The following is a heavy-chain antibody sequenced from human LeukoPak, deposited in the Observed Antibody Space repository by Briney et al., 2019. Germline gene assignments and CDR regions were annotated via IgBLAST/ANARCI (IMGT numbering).Heavy chain of an antibody. J-gene: IGHJ6*02. CDR3: AKAIVVVPAAIQVYYYGMDV. Sequence: PGGSLRLSCAASGFTFSSYSMNWVRQAPGKGLEWVSAISGSGGSTYYADSVKGRFTISRDNSKNTLYLQMNSLRAEDTAVYYCAKAIVVVPAAIQVYYYGMDVWGQGTTVTVSS. D-gene: IGHD2-2*02. CDR2: ISGSGGST. V-gene: IGHV3-23*01. CDR1: GFTFSSYS.